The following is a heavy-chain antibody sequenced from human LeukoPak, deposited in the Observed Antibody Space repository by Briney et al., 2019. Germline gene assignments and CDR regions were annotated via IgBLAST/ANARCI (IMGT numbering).Heavy chain of an antibody. CDR2: INWSGGST. J-gene: IGHJ4*02. CDR1: GFGFGDHG. CDR3: ARAPITSPFYFDH. D-gene: IGHD2-2*01. Sequence: GGSLRLSCSASGFGFGDHGMSWVRQVPGKGLEWVSGINWSGGSTGYADPVRGRFTISRDNAKNSLYLQMDSLTVEDTALYYCARAPITSPFYFDHWGQGTLVTVSS. V-gene: IGHV3-20*04.